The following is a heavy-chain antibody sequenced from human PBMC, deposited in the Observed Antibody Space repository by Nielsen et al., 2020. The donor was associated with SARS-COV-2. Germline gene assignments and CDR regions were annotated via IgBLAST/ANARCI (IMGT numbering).Heavy chain of an antibody. CDR3: AREPLVLLDY. CDR1: GFTFSSYD. V-gene: IGHV3-33*01. J-gene: IGHJ4*02. Sequence: GESLKISCAASGFTFSSYDMHWVRQAPGTGLEWVAVIWYDGSNKYYADSVKGRFTISRDNSKNTLYLQMNSLRAEDMAVYYCAREPLVLLDYWGQGTLVTVSS. CDR2: IWYDGSNK. D-gene: IGHD6-6*01.